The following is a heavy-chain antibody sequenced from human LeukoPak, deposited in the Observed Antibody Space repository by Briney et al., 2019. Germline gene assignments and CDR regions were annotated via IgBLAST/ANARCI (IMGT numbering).Heavy chain of an antibody. CDR2: IYSTGSTSGST. Sequence: SETLSLTCSVSDGSISSYYWSWIRQPPGKGLEWIGYIYSTGSTSGSTDYNPSLKSRVTISVDTSKNQFSLKVNSVTAADTAAYYCARYRAFDIWGLGTLVTVSS. J-gene: IGHJ3*02. CDR1: DGSISSYY. CDR3: ARYRAFDI. V-gene: IGHV4-59*01.